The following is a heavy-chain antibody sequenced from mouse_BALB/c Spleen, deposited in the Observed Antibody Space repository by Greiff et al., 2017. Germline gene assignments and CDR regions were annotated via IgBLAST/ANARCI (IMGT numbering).Heavy chain of an antibody. CDR2: ISTYYGNT. V-gene: IGHV1-67*01. D-gene: IGHD1-2*01. J-gene: IGHJ2*01. CDR3: AVTTADY. Sequence: VQLQQSGPELVRPGVSVKISCKGSGYTFTDYAMHWVKQSHAKSLEWIGVISTYYGNTNYNQKFKGKATMTVDKSSSTAYMELSSPTSEDSAVYYCAVTTADYWGQGTTLTVSS. CDR1: GYTFTDYA.